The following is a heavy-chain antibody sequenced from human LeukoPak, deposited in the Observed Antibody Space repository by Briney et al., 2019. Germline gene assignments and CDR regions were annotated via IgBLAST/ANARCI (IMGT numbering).Heavy chain of an antibody. Sequence: PGGSLRLSCAASGFTFNNAWMNWVRQAPGKGLEWVGRIKNKIDGGTTDGTTDYAGPVRGRFTISRDDSKNTLYLQMNSLKTEDTAVYYCTTNDAFDIWGQGTMVTVSS. CDR2: IKNKIDGGTTDGTT. J-gene: IGHJ3*02. CDR3: TTNDAFDI. CDR1: GFTFNNAW. V-gene: IGHV3-15*01.